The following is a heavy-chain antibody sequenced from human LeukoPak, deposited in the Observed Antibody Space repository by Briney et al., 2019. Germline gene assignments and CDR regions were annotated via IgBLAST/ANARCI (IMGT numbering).Heavy chain of an antibody. J-gene: IGHJ6*02. CDR2: ISYDGGNK. Sequence: PGGSLRLSCAASGFTFNSYAMYWVRQAPGKGLEWVAIISYDGGNKYYADSVKGRFTISRDNSKNTLYLQMNSLRAEDTAVYYCAKDMSVDYGDYDYYGMDVWGQGTTVTVSS. D-gene: IGHD4-17*01. V-gene: IGHV3-30*18. CDR1: GFTFNSYA. CDR3: AKDMSVDYGDYDYYGMDV.